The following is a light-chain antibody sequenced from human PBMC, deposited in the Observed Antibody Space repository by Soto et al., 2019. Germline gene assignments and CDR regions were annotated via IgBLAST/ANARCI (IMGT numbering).Light chain of an antibody. CDR1: SSDVGHYNF. J-gene: IGLJ2*01. CDR2: YVT. Sequence: QSVLTQPASVSGSPGQSITISCTGTSSDVGHYNFVSWYQQHPGKAPKLIIYYVTSRPSGVSNRFSGSKSGNTASLTISGLQAEDEADYFCSSFTTDSTVVFGGGTQLTVL. V-gene: IGLV2-14*03. CDR3: SSFTTDSTVV.